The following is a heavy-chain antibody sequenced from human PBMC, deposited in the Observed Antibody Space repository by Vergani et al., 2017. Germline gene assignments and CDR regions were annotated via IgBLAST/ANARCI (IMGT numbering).Heavy chain of an antibody. Sequence: EVQLVESGGGLIQPGGSLRLSCAASGFTVSSNYMSWVRQAPGKGLEWVSVIYSGGSTYYADSVKGRFTISRDNSKNTLYRQMNSLRAEETAVYYCARARGEPPWDYFDYWGQGTLVTVSS. CDR2: IYSGGST. D-gene: IGHD3-16*01. CDR1: GFTVSSNY. V-gene: IGHV3-53*01. J-gene: IGHJ4*02. CDR3: ARARGEPPWDYFDY.